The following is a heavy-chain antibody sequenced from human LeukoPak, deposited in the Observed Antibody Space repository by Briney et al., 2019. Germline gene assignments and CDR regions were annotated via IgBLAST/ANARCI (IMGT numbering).Heavy chain of an antibody. V-gene: IGHV1-2*02. CDR1: GFTFTSYF. CDR2: INPNSGGT. Sequence: GASVKVSCKASGFTFTSYFMHWVRQAPGQGLEWMGWINPNSGGTNYAQKFQGRVTMTRDTSISTAYMELSRLRSDDTAVYYCARGALNWFDPWGQGTLVTVSS. J-gene: IGHJ5*02. CDR3: ARGALNWFDP.